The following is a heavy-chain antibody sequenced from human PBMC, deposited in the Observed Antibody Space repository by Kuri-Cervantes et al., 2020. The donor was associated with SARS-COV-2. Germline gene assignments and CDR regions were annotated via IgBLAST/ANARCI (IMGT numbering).Heavy chain of an antibody. Sequence: GGSLRLSCAASGFTFSSYAMSWVRQAPGKGLEWVAGISWNGGSIGYVDSVKGRFTISRDNAKNSLYLQMNSLRAEDTAVYYCARSKPGGWYFDLWGRGTLVTVSS. CDR2: ISWNGGSI. V-gene: IGHV3-20*04. J-gene: IGHJ2*01. D-gene: IGHD3-16*01. CDR3: ARSKPGGWYFDL. CDR1: GFTFSSYA.